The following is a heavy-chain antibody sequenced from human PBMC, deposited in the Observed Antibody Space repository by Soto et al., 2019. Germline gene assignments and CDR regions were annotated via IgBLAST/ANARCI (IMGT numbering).Heavy chain of an antibody. CDR2: IYYSGHA. CDR1: GGSISRGGGDYF. V-gene: IGHV4-31*03. CDR3: ATIDYTAYWFDP. J-gene: IGHJ5*02. D-gene: IGHD4-4*01. Sequence: SETLSLTCTVSGGSISRGGGDYFWSWIRQHPGKGLEWIGYIYYSGHAYYNPSLKSRITISIDTSKTQFSLKLSSVTAADTAVYYCATIDYTAYWFDPWGQGTLVTVSS.